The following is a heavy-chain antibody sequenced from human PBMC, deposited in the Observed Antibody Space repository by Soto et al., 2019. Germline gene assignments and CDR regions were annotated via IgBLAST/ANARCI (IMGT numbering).Heavy chain of an antibody. CDR3: ARGYCSSTSCQPFDY. CDR1: GGSISSYY. CDR2: IYNSGST. Sequence: SETLSLTCTVSGGSISSYYWSWIRQAPGKGLEWIGYIYNSGSTNYNPSLKSRVTISVDTSKNQFSLKVISVTAADTAVYYCARGYCSSTSCQPFDYWGQGTLVTVSS. D-gene: IGHD2-2*01. J-gene: IGHJ4*02. V-gene: IGHV4-59*01.